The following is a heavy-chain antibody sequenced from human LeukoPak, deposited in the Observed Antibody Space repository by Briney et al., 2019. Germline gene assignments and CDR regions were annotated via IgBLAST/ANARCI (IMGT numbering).Heavy chain of an antibody. D-gene: IGHD3-10*01. J-gene: IGHJ4*02. Sequence: PGGSLRLSCAASGFTFSAYAMNWVRQAPGKGLEWVSYITSSSSTIYYADSVKGRFTISRDNAKNSLYLQTNSLRDEDTAVYYCARGDGWFGELLNFDYWGQGTLVTVSS. V-gene: IGHV3-48*02. CDR1: GFTFSAYA. CDR3: ARGDGWFGELLNFDY. CDR2: ITSSSSTI.